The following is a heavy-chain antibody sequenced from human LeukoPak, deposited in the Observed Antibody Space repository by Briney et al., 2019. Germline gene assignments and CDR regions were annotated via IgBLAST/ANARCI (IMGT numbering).Heavy chain of an antibody. CDR1: GYTFTSYD. J-gene: IGHJ5*02. Sequence: ASVKVSCKASGYTFTSYDINWVRQATGQGLEWMGWMNPNSGNTGYAQKFQGRVTMTRNTSISTAYMELSSLRSEDTAVYYCARAPSLCSSRGKNWFDPWGQGTLVTVSS. CDR3: ARAPSLCSSRGKNWFDP. CDR2: MNPNSGNT. D-gene: IGHD6-13*01. V-gene: IGHV1-8*01.